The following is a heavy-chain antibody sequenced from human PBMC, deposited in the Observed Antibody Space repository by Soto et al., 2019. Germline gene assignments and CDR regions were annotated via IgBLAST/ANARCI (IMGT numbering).Heavy chain of an antibody. Sequence: QVQLVQSGAEVKEPGASVKVSCKASGYTFTSYGISWVRQAPGQGLEWMGWISPYNGNTNYPQKLQGRVTMTTDTSARPAYLELRSLISDDTALYYCARSWYGGSDARFGRLGQGTLGTVSS. J-gene: IGHJ5*02. D-gene: IGHD1-26*01. CDR1: GYTFTSYG. CDR2: ISPYNGNT. CDR3: ARSWYGGSDARFGR. V-gene: IGHV1-18*01.